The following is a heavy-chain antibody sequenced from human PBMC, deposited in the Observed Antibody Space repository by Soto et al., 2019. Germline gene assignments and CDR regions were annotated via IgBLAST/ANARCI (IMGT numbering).Heavy chain of an antibody. CDR1: GFTFSSYA. CDR2: ISGSGGST. D-gene: IGHD2-15*01. J-gene: IGHJ4*02. V-gene: IGHV3-23*01. CDR3: APPRWTPYYFDY. Sequence: EVQLLESGGGLVQPGGSLRLSCAASGFTFSSYAMSWVRQAPGKGLEWVSAISGSGGSTYYADSVKGRFTISRDNSKNTLYLQMNSLRAEGTAVYSCAPPRWTPYYFDYWGQGTLVTVSS.